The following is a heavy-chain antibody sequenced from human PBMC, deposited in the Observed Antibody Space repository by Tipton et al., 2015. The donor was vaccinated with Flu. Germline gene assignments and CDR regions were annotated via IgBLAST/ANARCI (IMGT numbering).Heavy chain of an antibody. D-gene: IGHD4-17*01. J-gene: IGHJ6*02. V-gene: IGHV3-53*01. CDR3: ARDGAYGDYQGSDYYYGMDV. CDR2: IYSGGST. CDR1: GFTVSSNY. Sequence: SLRLSCAASGFTVSSNYMSWVRQAPGKGLEWVSVIYSGGSTYYADSVKGRLTTSRDNSKNTLYLQMNSLRAEDTAVYYWARDGAYGDYQGSDYYYGMDVWGQGTTVTVSS.